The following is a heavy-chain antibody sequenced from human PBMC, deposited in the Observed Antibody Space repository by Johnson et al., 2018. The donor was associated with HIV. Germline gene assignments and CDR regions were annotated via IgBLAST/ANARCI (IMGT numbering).Heavy chain of an antibody. D-gene: IGHD3-10*01. Sequence: QEQLVESGGGVVQPGRSLRLSCAASGFTFSSYAMHWVRQAPGKGLEWVAVISYDGSNKYYADSVKGRFTISRDNSKNTLYLQMNRRRAEDTAVYYCARTRHYYEAFDIWGQGTMVTVSS. CDR2: ISYDGSNK. V-gene: IGHV3-30-3*01. CDR3: ARTRHYYEAFDI. CDR1: GFTFSSYA. J-gene: IGHJ3*02.